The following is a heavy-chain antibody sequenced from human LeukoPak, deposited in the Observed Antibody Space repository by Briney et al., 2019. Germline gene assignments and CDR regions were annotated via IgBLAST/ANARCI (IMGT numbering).Heavy chain of an antibody. Sequence: AASVKVSCKASGYTFTSYGFSWVRQAPGQGLEWMGWISAYNGDTNYAQKLQGRVTMATDTSTSTAYMELRSLRSDDTAVYYCARGEPSWPFDYWGQGTLVTVSS. CDR3: ARGEPSWPFDY. CDR2: ISAYNGDT. CDR1: GYTFTSYG. J-gene: IGHJ4*02. V-gene: IGHV1-18*01. D-gene: IGHD2-2*01.